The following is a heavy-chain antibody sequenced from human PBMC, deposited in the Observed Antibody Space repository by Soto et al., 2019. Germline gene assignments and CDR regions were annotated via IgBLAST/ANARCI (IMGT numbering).Heavy chain of an antibody. CDR1: GYSFTDYY. J-gene: IGHJ6*02. V-gene: IGHV1-2*02. CDR3: ARGGYCSSISRYEGYYYGMDV. D-gene: IGHD2-2*01. CDR2: INPNSGGA. Sequence: ASVKVSCKASGYSFTDYYLHWVRQAPGQGLQWMGWINPNSGGANYAQKFQGRVTMTKDTSTSTAYMELSSLRSDDTAVFYCARGGYCSSISRYEGYYYGMDVWGQGTTVTVSS.